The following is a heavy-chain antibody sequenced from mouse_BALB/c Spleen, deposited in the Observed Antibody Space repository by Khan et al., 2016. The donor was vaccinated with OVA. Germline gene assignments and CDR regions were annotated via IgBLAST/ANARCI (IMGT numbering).Heavy chain of an antibody. CDR2: INPHIGET. CDR3: TRIYRSDFDY. CDR1: GYSFTGYF. V-gene: IGHV1-20*02. D-gene: IGHD6-1*01. Sequence: VQLKQSGPELVRPGTSVKISCTASGYSFTGYFMNWVMQSHGKSLEWIGRINPHIGETFYNQRFKDKATLTVDESSSTAHMELGSLASEDSAVYYCTRIYRSDFDYWGQGTTLTVSS. J-gene: IGHJ2*01.